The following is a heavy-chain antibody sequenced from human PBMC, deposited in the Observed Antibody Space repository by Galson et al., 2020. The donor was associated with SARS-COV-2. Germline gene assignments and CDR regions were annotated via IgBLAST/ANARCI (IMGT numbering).Heavy chain of an antibody. D-gene: IGHD3-22*01. CDR1: GFSLSTSGVG. J-gene: IGHJ4*02. Sequence: SGPTLVKPTQTLTLTCTFSGFSLSTSGVGVGWIRQPPGKALEWLALIYWDDDKRYSPSLKSRLTITKDNSKNQVVLTMTNMDPVDTATYYCVCDSSGEDFVYWGQGTLVTVSS. CDR2: IYWDDDK. V-gene: IGHV2-5*02. CDR3: VCDSSGEDFVY.